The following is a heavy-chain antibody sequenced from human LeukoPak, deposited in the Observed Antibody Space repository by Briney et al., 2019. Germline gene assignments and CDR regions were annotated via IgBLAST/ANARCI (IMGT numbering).Heavy chain of an antibody. J-gene: IGHJ4*02. CDR1: GFTFSSYS. CDR3: ARDYGSATKDY. V-gene: IGHV3-21*01. CDR2: ISSSSSYI. Sequence: GGSLRLSCAASGFTFSSYSMNWVRQAPGKGLEWVSSISSSSSYIYYADSVKGRFTISRDNAKNSLYLQMHSLRAEDTAVYYCARDYGSATKDYWGQGTLVTVSS. D-gene: IGHD3-10*01.